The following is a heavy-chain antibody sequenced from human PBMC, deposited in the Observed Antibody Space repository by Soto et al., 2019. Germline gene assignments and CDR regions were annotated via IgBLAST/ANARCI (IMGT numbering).Heavy chain of an antibody. V-gene: IGHV1-3*01. CDR3: ARDRWLTTRDFDY. D-gene: IGHD6-19*01. CDR1: GYTFTDFS. J-gene: IGHJ4*02. Sequence: QVQLVQSGAEVKEPGASVKLSCKASGYTFTDFSVHWVRQAPRQGLEWLGWINAVSGETTSSQNFQGRVTITRDTSATTVYMELSSLTSEDTAMYYCARDRWLTTRDFDYWGKGTLVTVSS. CDR2: INAVSGET.